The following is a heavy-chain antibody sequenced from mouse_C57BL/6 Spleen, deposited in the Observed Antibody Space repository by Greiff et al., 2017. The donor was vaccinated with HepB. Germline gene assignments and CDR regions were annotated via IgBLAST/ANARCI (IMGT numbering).Heavy chain of an antibody. V-gene: IGHV1-61*01. CDR1: GYTFTSYW. J-gene: IGHJ3*01. D-gene: IGHD2-4*01. Sequence: QVQLQQPGAELVRPGSSVKLSCKASGYTFTSYWMDWVKQRPGQGLEWIGNIYPSDSETHYNQKFKDKATLTVDKSSSTAYMQLSSLTSEDSAVYYCARTNYDYDWGFAYWGQGTLVTVSA. CDR2: IYPSDSET. CDR3: ARTNYDYDWGFAY.